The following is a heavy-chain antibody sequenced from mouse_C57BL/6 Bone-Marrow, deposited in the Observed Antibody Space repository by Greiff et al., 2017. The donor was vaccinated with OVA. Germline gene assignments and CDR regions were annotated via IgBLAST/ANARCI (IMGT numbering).Heavy chain of an antibody. D-gene: IGHD1-1*01. V-gene: IGHV1-80*01. Sequence: VQGVESGAELVKPGASVKISCKASGYAFSSYWMNWVKQRPGKGLEWIGQIYPGDGDTNYNGKFKGKATLTADKSSSTAYMQLSSLTSEDSAVYFCARSYGSSYVTYWGQGTLVTVSA. CDR1: GYAFSSYW. J-gene: IGHJ3*01. CDR3: ARSYGSSYVTY. CDR2: IYPGDGDT.